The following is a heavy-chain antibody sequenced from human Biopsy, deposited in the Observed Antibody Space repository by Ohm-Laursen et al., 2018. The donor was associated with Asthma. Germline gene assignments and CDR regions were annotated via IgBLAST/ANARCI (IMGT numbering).Heavy chain of an antibody. D-gene: IGHD5-12*01. CDR2: THYSGST. V-gene: IGHV4-39*01. J-gene: IGHJ4*02. Sequence: SETLSLTCTVSGASIRGSGSYWAWIRQAPGKGPEWIGTTHYSGSTFYKPSLGSRVTMSLDTSTNQFSQRLRSVTATDTAVYYCASPVNRAFGGYEWAAVFDYWGQGTLVTVSS. CDR3: ASPVNRAFGGYEWAAVFDY. CDR1: GASIRGSGSY.